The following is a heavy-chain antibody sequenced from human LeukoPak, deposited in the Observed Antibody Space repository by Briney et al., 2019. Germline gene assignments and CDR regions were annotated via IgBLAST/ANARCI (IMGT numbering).Heavy chain of an antibody. CDR1: GFTFSSYP. J-gene: IGHJ4*02. D-gene: IGHD2-15*01. CDR2: ISSNGGNT. Sequence: GGSLRLSCAASGFTFSSYPIHWVRQAPGKGLEYVSAISSNGGNTYYADSVRGRFTISRDNPENTVYLQMGSPRAEDMAVYYCAREVVEGFTRHFDYWGQGALVTASS. CDR3: AREVVEGFTRHFDY. V-gene: IGHV3-64*02.